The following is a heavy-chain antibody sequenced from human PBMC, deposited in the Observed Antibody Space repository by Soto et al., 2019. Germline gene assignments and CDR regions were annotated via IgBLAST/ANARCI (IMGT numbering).Heavy chain of an antibody. J-gene: IGHJ5*02. D-gene: IGHD6-19*01. V-gene: IGHV1-69*13. Sequence: SVKVSCKASGGTFSSYAISWVRQAPGQGLEWMGGIIPIFGTANYAQKFQGRVTITADESTSTAYMELSSLRSEDTAVYYCARYKAVAGTGWFDPWGQGTLVTVS. CDR1: GGTFSSYA. CDR2: IIPIFGTA. CDR3: ARYKAVAGTGWFDP.